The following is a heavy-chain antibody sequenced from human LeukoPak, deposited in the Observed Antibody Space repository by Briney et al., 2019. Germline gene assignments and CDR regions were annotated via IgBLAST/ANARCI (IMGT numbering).Heavy chain of an antibody. CDR3: ARGVGYYDSSGSNWFDP. J-gene: IGHJ5*02. CDR2: INHSGST. Sequence: PSETLSPTCAVYGGSFSGYYWSWIRQPPGEGLEWIGEINHSGSTNYNPSLKSRVTISVDTSKNQFSLKLSSVTAADTAVYYCARGVGYYDSSGSNWFDPWGQGTLVTVSS. D-gene: IGHD3-22*01. CDR1: GGSFSGYY. V-gene: IGHV4-34*01.